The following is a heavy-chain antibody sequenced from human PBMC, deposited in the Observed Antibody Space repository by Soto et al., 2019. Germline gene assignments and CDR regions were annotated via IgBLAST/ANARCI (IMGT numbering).Heavy chain of an antibody. CDR3: AKDQGSSWYEIDY. D-gene: IGHD6-13*01. J-gene: IGHJ4*02. V-gene: IGHV3-23*01. CDR1: GFTFSNYA. Sequence: EVQLLESGGCLVQPGGSLRLSCAASGFTFSNYAVTWVRQAPGKGLEWVSTISGSGGSTYYADSVKGRFTISRDNSKNTLYLQMNSLRPEDTAVYYCAKDQGSSWYEIDYWGQGTLVTVSS. CDR2: ISGSGGST.